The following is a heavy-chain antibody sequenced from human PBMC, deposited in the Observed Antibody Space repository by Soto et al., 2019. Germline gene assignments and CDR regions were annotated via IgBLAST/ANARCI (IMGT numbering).Heavy chain of an antibody. CDR2: ISSSGSTI. CDR3: ARGLGVLTPDY. D-gene: IGHD1-20*01. J-gene: IGHJ4*02. V-gene: IGHV3-48*03. CDR1: VFTFSSYE. Sequence: HPGGSLRLACAASVFTFSSYEMNWVRQAQGKGLEWVSYISSSGSTIYYADSVKGRFTISRDNAKNSLYLQMNSLGAEDTAVYYCARGLGVLTPDYWGQGTLVTVSS.